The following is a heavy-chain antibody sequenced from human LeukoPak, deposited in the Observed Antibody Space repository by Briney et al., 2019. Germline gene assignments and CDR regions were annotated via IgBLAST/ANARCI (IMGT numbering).Heavy chain of an antibody. V-gene: IGHV1-46*01. CDR3: ARGALLDGSYCGGGFDY. CDR2: INPSGGST. J-gene: IGHJ4*02. CDR1: GYTFTSYY. Sequence: ASVKVSCKASGYTFTSYYMHWVRQAPGQGLEWMGIINPSGGSTSYAQKFQGRVTMTRDTSTSTVYMELSSLRSEDTAVYYCARGALLDGSYCGGGFDYWGQGTLVTVSS. D-gene: IGHD1-26*01.